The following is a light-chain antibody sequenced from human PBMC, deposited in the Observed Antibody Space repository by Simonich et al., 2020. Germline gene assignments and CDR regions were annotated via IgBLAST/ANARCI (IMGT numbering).Light chain of an antibody. CDR2: EVS. CDR3: SSYAGSNNYV. Sequence: QSALTQPPSASGSPGQSVTISCTGTSSDVGGYNYVSWYQQHPGKAPKCMIYEVSNRPSGAPDRFSGSKSGNTASLTVSGLQAEDEADYYCSSYAGSNNYVFGTGTKVTVL. CDR1: SSDVGGYNY. J-gene: IGLJ1*01. V-gene: IGLV2-8*01.